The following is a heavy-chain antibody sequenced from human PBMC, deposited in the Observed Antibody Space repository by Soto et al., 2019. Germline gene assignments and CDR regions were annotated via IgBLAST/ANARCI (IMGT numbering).Heavy chain of an antibody. CDR2: IIPIFGTA. D-gene: IGHD6-13*01. CDR1: GGTFSSYA. J-gene: IGHJ6*02. V-gene: IGHV1-69*13. CDR3: ARGADSSSWYYYGMDV. Sequence: SVKVSCKASGGTFSSYAIRWVRQAPGHGLEWMGGIIPIFGTANYAQKFQGRVTITADESTSTAYMELSSLRSEDTAVYYCARGADSSSWYYYGMDVWGQGTTVTVSS.